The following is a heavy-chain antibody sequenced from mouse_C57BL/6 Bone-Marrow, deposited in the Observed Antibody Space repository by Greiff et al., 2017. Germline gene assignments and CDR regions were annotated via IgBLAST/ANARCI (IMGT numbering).Heavy chain of an antibody. V-gene: IGHV1-85*01. CDR3: AREGGLPRGYFDV. J-gene: IGHJ1*03. CDR2: IYPRDGST. Sequence: LQQSGPELVKPGASVKLSCKASGYTFTSYDINWVKQRPGQGLEWIGWIYPRDGSTKYNEKFKGKATLTVDTSSSTAYMELHSLTSEDSAVYFCAREGGLPRGYFDVWGTGTTVTVSS. CDR1: GYTFTSYD.